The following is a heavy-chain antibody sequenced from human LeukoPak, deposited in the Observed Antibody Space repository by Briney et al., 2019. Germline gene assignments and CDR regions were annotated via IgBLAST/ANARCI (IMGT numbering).Heavy chain of an antibody. CDR2: IYSGGST. Sequence: GGSLRLSCAASGFTFSTYAVSWVRQAPGKGLAWVSVIYSGGSTYYADSVKGRFTISRDNSKNTLYLQMNSLRAEDTAVYYCAREGYSYGRNFDYWGQGTLVTVSS. CDR3: AREGYSYGRNFDY. D-gene: IGHD5-18*01. J-gene: IGHJ4*02. CDR1: GFTFSTYA. V-gene: IGHV3-53*01.